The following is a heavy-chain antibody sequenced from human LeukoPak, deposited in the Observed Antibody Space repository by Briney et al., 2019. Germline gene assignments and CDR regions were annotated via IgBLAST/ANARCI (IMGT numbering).Heavy chain of an antibody. CDR1: GFTFSSYG. D-gene: IGHD3-22*01. CDR3: ARNHYYDSRYFDY. V-gene: IGHV4-39*07. J-gene: IGHJ4*02. Sequence: GSLRLSCAASGFTFSSYGMHWVRQPPGKGLEWIGSIYYSGSTYYNPSLKSRVTISVDTSKNQFSLKLSSVTAADTAVYYCARNHYYDSRYFDYWGQGTLVTVSS. CDR2: IYYSGST.